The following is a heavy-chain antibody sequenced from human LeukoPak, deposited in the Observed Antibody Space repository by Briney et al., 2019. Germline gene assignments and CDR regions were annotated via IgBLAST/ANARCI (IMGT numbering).Heavy chain of an antibody. CDR1: GFTFSSYA. J-gene: IGHJ4*02. CDR2: ISGSGGST. V-gene: IGHV3-23*01. CDR3: ARGGAARPDY. Sequence: GGSLRLSCAASGFTFSSYAMSWVRQAPGKGLEWVSSISGSGGSTYYADSVKGRFTISRDNSKSSLYLQMYSLRADDTAVYYCARGGAARPDYWGQGTLVTVFS. D-gene: IGHD6-6*01.